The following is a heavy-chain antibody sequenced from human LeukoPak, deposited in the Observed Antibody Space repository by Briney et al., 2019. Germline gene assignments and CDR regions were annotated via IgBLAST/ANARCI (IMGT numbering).Heavy chain of an antibody. Sequence: GGSLRLSCAASGFTFSNAWMSWVRQAPGKGLEWVGRIKSKTDGGTTDYAAPVKGRFTISRDDSKNTLYLQMNSLKTEDTAVYYCARDPINVAAATIRWGQGTLVTVSS. J-gene: IGHJ4*02. CDR3: ARDPINVAAATIR. CDR1: GFTFSNAW. D-gene: IGHD2-15*01. CDR2: IKSKTDGGTT. V-gene: IGHV3-15*01.